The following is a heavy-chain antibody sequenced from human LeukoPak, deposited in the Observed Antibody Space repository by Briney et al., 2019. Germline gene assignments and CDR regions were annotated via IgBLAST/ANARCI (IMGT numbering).Heavy chain of an antibody. V-gene: IGHV4-59*01. CDR2: IYYSGSP. CDR3: ARSPRAGYHYGYFDL. J-gene: IGHJ2*01. CDR1: AASISSYY. Sequence: PSETLSLTCTVSAASISSYYWSWIRHPPGKGLEWNGYIYYSGSPNYNPTLTSRGTISVDTSKTQFSLKLSSVPAADTAVYYCARSPRAGYHYGYFDLWGRGTLVTVSS. D-gene: IGHD5-12*01.